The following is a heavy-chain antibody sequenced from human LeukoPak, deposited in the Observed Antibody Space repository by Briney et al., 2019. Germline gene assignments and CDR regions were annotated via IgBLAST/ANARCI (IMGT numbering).Heavy chain of an antibody. J-gene: IGHJ4*02. Sequence: GGSLRLSCAASGFTFSNYIMNWVRQAPGRGPEWVSYITTSSSAIYYADSVKGRFTISRDNAKNSLYLQMNNLRAGDTAVYYCARDRTVGEFDFWGQGTLVTVSS. D-gene: IGHD3-16*01. V-gene: IGHV3-48*01. CDR3: ARDRTVGEFDF. CDR2: ITTSSSAI. CDR1: GFTFSNYI.